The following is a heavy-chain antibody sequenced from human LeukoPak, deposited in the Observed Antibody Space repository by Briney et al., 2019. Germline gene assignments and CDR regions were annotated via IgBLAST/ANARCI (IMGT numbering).Heavy chain of an antibody. CDR2: ISGRATTI. V-gene: IGHV3-48*04. Sequence: GGSLRLSCAASGFTFSSYSMTWIRQAPGKGLEWVSYISGRATTIYHADSVKGRFTISRDNAQNSLYLQMNSLRAEDTAVYYCARDSGYGGNSGYFDDWGQGTLVTVSS. CDR1: GFTFSSYS. D-gene: IGHD4-23*01. CDR3: ARDSGYGGNSGYFDD. J-gene: IGHJ4*02.